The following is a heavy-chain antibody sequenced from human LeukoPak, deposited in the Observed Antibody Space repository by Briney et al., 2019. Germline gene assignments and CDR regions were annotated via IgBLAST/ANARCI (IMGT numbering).Heavy chain of an antibody. D-gene: IGHD5-18*01. Sequence: PGGSLRLSCAASGFTLSSNYMSWVRQAPGKGLEWVSVIYSGGSTYYADSVKGRFTISRDNSKNTLYLQMNSLRAEDTAVYYCAREIIQLPGYDYWGQGTLVTVSS. CDR2: IYSGGST. CDR3: AREIIQLPGYDY. CDR1: GFTLSSNY. V-gene: IGHV3-53*01. J-gene: IGHJ4*02.